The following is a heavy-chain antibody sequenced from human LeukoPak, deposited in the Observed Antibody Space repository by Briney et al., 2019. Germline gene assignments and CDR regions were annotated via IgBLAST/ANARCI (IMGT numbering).Heavy chain of an antibody. J-gene: IGHJ5*02. CDR1: GYTFTTYD. CDR2: MNPRSGDT. V-gene: IGHV1-8*01. Sequence: ASVKVSCKASGYTFTTYDINWVRHATGQGLEWMGWMNPRSGDTGYAEKFQGRVTMSSDTAITTAYMELSSLRSEDTAVYYCAREAPGAEYSSGWYNWFDTWGQRTLVTVSS. CDR3: AREAPGAEYSSGWYNWFDT. D-gene: IGHD6-19*01.